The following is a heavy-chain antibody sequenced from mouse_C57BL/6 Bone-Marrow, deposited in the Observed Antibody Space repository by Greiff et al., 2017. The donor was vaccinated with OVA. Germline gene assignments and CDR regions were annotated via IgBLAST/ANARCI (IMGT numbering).Heavy chain of an antibody. V-gene: IGHV1-59*01. J-gene: IGHJ3*01. CDR2: IDPSDSYT. D-gene: IGHD2-4*01. CDR1: GYTFTSCW. Sequence: QVQLQQPGAELVRPGTSVKLSCKASGYTFTSCWMHWVKQRPGQGLEWIGVIDPSDSYTNYNQKFKGKATLTVDTSSSTAYMQLSSLTSEDSAVYYCAIDYDTAWFAYWGQGTLVTVSA. CDR3: AIDYDTAWFAY.